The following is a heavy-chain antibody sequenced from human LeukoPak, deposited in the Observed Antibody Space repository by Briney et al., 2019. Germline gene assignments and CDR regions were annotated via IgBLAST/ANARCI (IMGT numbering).Heavy chain of an antibody. Sequence: GESLQISCKGSGCSFTSYWMGWVRQMPCKGLERMGIIYPGDSDTRYSPSFQGQVTISADKSISTAYLQWSSLKASDTAMYYCARQSKTYYDILTGYYYPDALDIWGQGTMVTVSS. D-gene: IGHD3-9*01. V-gene: IGHV5-51*01. J-gene: IGHJ3*02. CDR1: GCSFTSYW. CDR2: IYPGDSDT. CDR3: ARQSKTYYDILTGYYYPDALDI.